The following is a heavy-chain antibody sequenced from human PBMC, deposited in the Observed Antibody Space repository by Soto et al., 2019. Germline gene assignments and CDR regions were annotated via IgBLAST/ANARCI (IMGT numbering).Heavy chain of an antibody. CDR1: GYTFTSYD. J-gene: IGHJ3*02. Sequence: ASLKVSCKASGYTFTSYDINWVRQATGQGLEWMGWMNPNSGNTGYAQKFQGRVTMTRNTSISTAYMELSSLRSEDTAVYYCARASYVVVVAAHNDAFDIWGQGTMVTVSS. V-gene: IGHV1-8*01. CDR3: ARASYVVVVAAHNDAFDI. CDR2: MNPNSGNT. D-gene: IGHD2-15*01.